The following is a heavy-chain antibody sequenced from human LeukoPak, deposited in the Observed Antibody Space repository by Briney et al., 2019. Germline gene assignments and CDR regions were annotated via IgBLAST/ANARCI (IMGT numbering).Heavy chain of an antibody. J-gene: IGHJ6*03. D-gene: IGHD6-6*01. CDR2: MNPNSGNT. CDR1: GYTFTSYD. Sequence: GASVKVSCKASGYTFTSYDINWVRQATGQGLEWMGWMNPNSGNTGYAQKFQGRVTITRNTSISTAYMELSSLRSEDTAVYYCARQLPATDYYYMDVWGKGTTVTVSS. CDR3: ARQLPATDYYYMDV. V-gene: IGHV1-8*01.